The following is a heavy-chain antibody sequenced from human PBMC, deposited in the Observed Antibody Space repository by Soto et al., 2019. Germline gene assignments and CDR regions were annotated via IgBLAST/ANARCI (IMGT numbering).Heavy chain of an antibody. V-gene: IGHV1-2*02. D-gene: IGHD5-12*01. Sequence: ASVKVSCKASGYTFIGYYIHWVRQAPGQGLEWMGWINPNSGGTNYAQKFQGRVTMTRDTSISTAYMELSRLRSDDTAVYYCARVTGEWLRLPFGYWGQGTLVTVSS. CDR2: INPNSGGT. CDR3: ARVTGEWLRLPFGY. CDR1: GYTFIGYY. J-gene: IGHJ4*02.